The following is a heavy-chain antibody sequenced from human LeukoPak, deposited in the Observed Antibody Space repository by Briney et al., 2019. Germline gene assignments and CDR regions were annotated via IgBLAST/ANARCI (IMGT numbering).Heavy chain of an antibody. CDR1: GYTFTSYY. J-gene: IGHJ4*02. Sequence: ASVKVSCKASGYTFTSYYMHWVRQAPGQGLEWMGIINPSGGSTSYAQKFQGRVTMTRDTSTSTVYMELSSLRSEDTAVYYCARAGTYSSGRTTREDYWGQGTLVTVSS. V-gene: IGHV1-46*01. D-gene: IGHD6-19*01. CDR3: ARAGTYSSGRTTREDY. CDR2: INPSGGST.